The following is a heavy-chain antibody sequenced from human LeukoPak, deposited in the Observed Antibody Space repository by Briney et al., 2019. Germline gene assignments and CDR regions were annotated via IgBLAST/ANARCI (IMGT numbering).Heavy chain of an antibody. CDR1: GGSISSYY. CDR2: IYYSGST. CDR3: ARVDTVTTYAFDI. V-gene: IGHV4-59*01. Sequence: SETLSLTCAVSGGSISSYYWGWIRQPPGKGLEWIGYIYYSGSTNYNPSLKSRVTISVDTSKNQFSLKLSSVTAAATDVYYCARVDTVTTYAFDIWGQGTMVTVSS. D-gene: IGHD4-17*01. J-gene: IGHJ3*02.